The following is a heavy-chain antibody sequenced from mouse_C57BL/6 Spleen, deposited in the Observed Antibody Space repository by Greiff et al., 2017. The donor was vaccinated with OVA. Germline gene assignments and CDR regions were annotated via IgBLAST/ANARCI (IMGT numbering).Heavy chain of an antibody. D-gene: IGHD3-2*02. Sequence: QVQLQQSGAELVKPGASVKISCKASGYAFSSYWMHWVKQRPGKGLEWIGQIYPGDGDTNYNGKFKGKATLTADKSSSTAYMQLSSLTSEDSAVYFCARTHSSGFDYWGQGTTLTVSS. J-gene: IGHJ2*01. CDR2: IYPGDGDT. CDR1: GYAFSSYW. V-gene: IGHV1-80*01. CDR3: ARTHSSGFDY.